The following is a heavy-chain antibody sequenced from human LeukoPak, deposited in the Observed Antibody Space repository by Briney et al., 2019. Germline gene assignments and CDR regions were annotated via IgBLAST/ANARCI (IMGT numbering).Heavy chain of an antibody. V-gene: IGHV3-30*18. CDR3: AKHYGAYFDY. J-gene: IGHJ4*02. Sequence: GGSLRLSCAASGFTFSSYGMHWVRQAPGKGLEWVAVISYDGSNKYYADSVKGRFTISRDNSKNTLYLQMSSPRAEDTAVYYCAKHYGAYFDYWGQGTLVTVSS. CDR2: ISYDGSNK. D-gene: IGHD4-17*01. CDR1: GFTFSSYG.